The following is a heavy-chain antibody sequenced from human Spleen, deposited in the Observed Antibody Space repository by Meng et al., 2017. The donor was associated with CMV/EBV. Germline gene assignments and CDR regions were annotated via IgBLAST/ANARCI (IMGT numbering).Heavy chain of an antibody. CDR2: ISSSGATI. V-gene: IGHV3-11*01. D-gene: IGHD1-14*01. CDR3: ASPTNPFEDY. CDR1: GFNNYY. Sequence: GESLKISCAASGFNNYYMTWIRQAPGKGLEWISYISSSGATIYSADSVKGRFTISRDNAKNSLFLQMNSLRAEDTAIYYCASPTNPFEDYWGQGTLVTVSS. J-gene: IGHJ4*02.